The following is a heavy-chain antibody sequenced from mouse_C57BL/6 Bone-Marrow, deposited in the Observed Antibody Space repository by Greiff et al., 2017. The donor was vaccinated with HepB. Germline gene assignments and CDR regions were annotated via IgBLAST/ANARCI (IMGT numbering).Heavy chain of an antibody. D-gene: IGHD2-2*01. Sequence: EVKVVESGGGLVQPGGSLKLSCAASGFTFSDYYMYWVRQTPEKRLEWVAYISNGGGSTYYPDTVKGRFTISRDNAKNTLYLQMSRLKSEDTAMYYCARRMVTTGDYWGQGTSVTVSS. J-gene: IGHJ4*01. CDR3: ARRMVTTGDY. CDR2: ISNGGGST. V-gene: IGHV5-12*01. CDR1: GFTFSDYY.